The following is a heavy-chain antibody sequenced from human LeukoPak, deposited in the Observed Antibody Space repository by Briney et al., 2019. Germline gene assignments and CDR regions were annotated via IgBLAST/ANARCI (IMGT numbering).Heavy chain of an antibody. CDR3: ARRRGYSYEPFDY. CDR1: GGSISSGDYY. V-gene: IGHV4-30-4*08. CDR2: IYCSGST. D-gene: IGHD5-18*01. J-gene: IGHJ4*02. Sequence: PSETLSLTCTVSGGSISSGDYYWSWIRQPPGKGLEWIGYIYCSGSTYYNPSLKSRVTISVDTSKNQFSLKLSSVTAADTAVYYCARRRGYSYEPFDYWGQGTLVTVSS.